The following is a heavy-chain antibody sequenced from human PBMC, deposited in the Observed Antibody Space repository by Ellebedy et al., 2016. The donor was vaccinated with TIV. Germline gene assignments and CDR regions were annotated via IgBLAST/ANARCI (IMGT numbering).Heavy chain of an antibody. J-gene: IGHJ5*02. CDR2: IWYDGSNK. CDR3: AREDTIFGVVSWFDP. D-gene: IGHD3-3*01. V-gene: IGHV3-33*08. CDR1: GFTFSSYG. Sequence: GESLKISCAASGFTFSSYGMHWVRQAPGKGLEWVAVIWYDGSNKYYADSVKGRFTISRDNSKNTLYLQMNSLRAEDTAVYYCAREDTIFGVVSWFDPWGQGTLVTVSS.